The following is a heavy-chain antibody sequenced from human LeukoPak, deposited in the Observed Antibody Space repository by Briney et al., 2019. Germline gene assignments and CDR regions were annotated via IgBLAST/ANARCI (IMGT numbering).Heavy chain of an antibody. Sequence: GGSLRLSCAASGFTFSSYAMDWVRQAPGKGLEWVGRSRNKAKSYTTEYAASVKGSFTISRDNAKNSLYLQMSNLRAEDTAVYFCARGGGLDVWGQGATVTVSS. J-gene: IGHJ6*02. D-gene: IGHD3-16*01. CDR1: GFTFSSYA. CDR3: ARGGGLDV. CDR2: SRNKAKSYTT. V-gene: IGHV3-72*01.